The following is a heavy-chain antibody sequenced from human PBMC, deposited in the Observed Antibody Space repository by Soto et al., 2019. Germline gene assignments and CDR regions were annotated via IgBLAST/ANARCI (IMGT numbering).Heavy chain of an antibody. D-gene: IGHD2-15*01. CDR2: ISYDGSNK. Sequence: GGSLRLSCAASGFTFSSYAMHWVRQAPGKGLEWVAVISYDGSNKYYADSVKGRFTISRDNSKNTLYLQMNSLRAEDTAVYYCARDKDGYFDYWGQGTLVTVSS. J-gene: IGHJ4*02. CDR1: GFTFSSYA. V-gene: IGHV3-30-3*01. CDR3: ARDKDGYFDY.